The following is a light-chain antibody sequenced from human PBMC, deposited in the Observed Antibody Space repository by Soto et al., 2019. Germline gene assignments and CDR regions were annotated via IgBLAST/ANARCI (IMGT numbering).Light chain of an antibody. V-gene: IGKV1-39*01. Sequence: DIQLIQSPSSLSASVGDRITITCRASQSISSYLNWYQLKPGKAPKLLIYAAFSLHSGVPSRFSGSGSGTDYSLTISSLQPEDFATYYWQQSYSSPRTFGQGTKVEV. J-gene: IGKJ1*01. CDR1: QSISSY. CDR3: QQSYSSPRT. CDR2: AAF.